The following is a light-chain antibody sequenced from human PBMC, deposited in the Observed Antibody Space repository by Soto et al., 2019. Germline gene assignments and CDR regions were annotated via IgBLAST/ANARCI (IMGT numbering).Light chain of an antibody. CDR2: DVS. CDR1: SSDVGRYNY. J-gene: IGLJ1*01. V-gene: IGLV2-14*03. Sequence: QSALAQPASVSGSRGQSITISCTGTSSDVGRYNYVSWFQQHPGKVPKLIIYDVSNWPSGVSDRCSGSKSGNTASLTISGLHPEDEADYYCSSFTSSSTVVFGTGTKVTVL. CDR3: SSFTSSSTVV.